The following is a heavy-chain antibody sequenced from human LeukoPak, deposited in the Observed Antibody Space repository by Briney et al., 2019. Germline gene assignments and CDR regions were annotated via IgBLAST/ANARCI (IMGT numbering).Heavy chain of an antibody. V-gene: IGHV4-59*08. D-gene: IGHD6-19*01. CDR1: GGSISSYY. J-gene: IGHJ4*02. Sequence: PSETLSLTCTVSGGSISSYYWRWIRQPPGKGLEWIGYIYYSGNTNYNPSLKSRVTISIDTSKNQFSLKLSSVTAADTAVYYCARGGYGSGWPYFDYWGQGTLVTVSS. CDR3: ARGGYGSGWPYFDY. CDR2: IYYSGNT.